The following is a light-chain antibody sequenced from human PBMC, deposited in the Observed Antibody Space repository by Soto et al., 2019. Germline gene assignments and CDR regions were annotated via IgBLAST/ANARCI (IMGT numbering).Light chain of an antibody. V-gene: IGKV3-15*01. CDR2: GAS. CDR1: QSVSSK. Sequence: EIVMTQSPATLSVSPGERATLSCRASQSVSSKLSWYHQIPCQAPRLLIYGASTTATGIPASFSGSGSGTDFPLIIRSLPSDASPVYYCQQYNSWLWTFGQGTKVDIK. CDR3: QQYNSWLWT. J-gene: IGKJ1*01.